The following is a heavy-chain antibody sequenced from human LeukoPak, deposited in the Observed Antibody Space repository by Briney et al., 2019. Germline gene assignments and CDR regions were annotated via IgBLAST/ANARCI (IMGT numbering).Heavy chain of an antibody. CDR3: ARRLLSGDSRAFDY. D-gene: IGHD5-12*01. Sequence: PETLSLTCTVSGGSISSYYWSWVRQPPGKGLEWIGYIYYSGSTNYNPSLKSRVTISVDTSKNQFSLKLSSVTAADTAVYYCARRLLSGDSRAFDYWGQGTLVTVSS. CDR2: IYYSGST. J-gene: IGHJ4*02. CDR1: GGSISSYY. V-gene: IGHV4-59*08.